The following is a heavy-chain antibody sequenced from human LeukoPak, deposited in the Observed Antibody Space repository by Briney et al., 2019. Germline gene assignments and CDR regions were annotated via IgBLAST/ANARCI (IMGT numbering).Heavy chain of an antibody. V-gene: IGHV1-18*01. CDR3: ARDKGTPVIPYGMDV. D-gene: IGHD3-22*01. CDR1: GYTFTSYG. Sequence: ASVKVSCTASGYTFTSYGISWVRQAPGQGLEWMGWISAYNGNTNYAQKLQGRVTMTTDTSTSTAYMELRSLRSDDTAVYYCARDKGTPVIPYGMDVWGQGTTVTVSS. CDR2: ISAYNGNT. J-gene: IGHJ6*02.